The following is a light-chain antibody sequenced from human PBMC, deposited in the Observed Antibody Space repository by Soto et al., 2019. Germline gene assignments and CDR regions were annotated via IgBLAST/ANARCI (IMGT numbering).Light chain of an antibody. V-gene: IGLV2-14*01. CDR1: SSDIGDYKY. CDR2: DVS. Sequence: QSALTQPDSVSGSPGQSITISCTGSSSDIGDYKYVSWYKQHPGKAPKLMIYDVSNRPSGVSNRFSGSKSGNTASLTIYGLQAEDEADYYCSSYTSTNFVIFGGGTKLTVL. J-gene: IGLJ2*01. CDR3: SSYTSTNFVI.